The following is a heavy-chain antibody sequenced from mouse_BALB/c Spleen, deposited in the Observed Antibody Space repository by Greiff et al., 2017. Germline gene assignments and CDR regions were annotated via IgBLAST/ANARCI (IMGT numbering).Heavy chain of an antibody. J-gene: IGHJ3*01. Sequence: EVKLMESGGGLVQPGGSLKLSCAASGFTFSSYGMSWVRQTPDKRLELVATINSNGGSTYYPDSVKGRFTISRDNAKNTLYLQMSSLKSEDTAMYYCARGLWPTTGFAYWGQGTLVTVSA. V-gene: IGHV5-6-3*01. CDR1: GFTFSSYG. CDR2: INSNGGST. CDR3: ARGLWPTTGFAY. D-gene: IGHD1-1*02.